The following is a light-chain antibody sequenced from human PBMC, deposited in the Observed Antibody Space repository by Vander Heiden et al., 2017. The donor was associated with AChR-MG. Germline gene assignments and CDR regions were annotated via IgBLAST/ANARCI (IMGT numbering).Light chain of an antibody. J-gene: IGKJ4*01. CDR3: QQYGSSPLLT. V-gene: IGKV3-20*01. CDR1: QSVSSSY. CDR2: GAS. Sequence: IVFTPSPRTRAGSAGERATLSCRASQSVSSSYLAWYQQKPGQAPRLLIYGASSRATGIPDRFSGSGSGTDLTLTISRLEPEDFAVYYCQQYGSSPLLTFGGGTKVEIK.